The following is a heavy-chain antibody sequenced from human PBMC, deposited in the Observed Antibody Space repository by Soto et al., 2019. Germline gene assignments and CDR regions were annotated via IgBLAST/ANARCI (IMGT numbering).Heavy chain of an antibody. CDR2: IYYSGST. D-gene: IGHD2-8*01. CDR1: GGSISSSSYY. Sequence: SETLSLTCTVSGGSISSSSYYWGWIRQPPGKGLEWIGSIYYSGSTYYNPSLKSRVTISVDTSKNQFSLKLSSVTAADTAVYYCARHQGCTNGVCLNYYYYYGMDVWGQGTTVTVSS. V-gene: IGHV4-39*01. J-gene: IGHJ6*02. CDR3: ARHQGCTNGVCLNYYYYYGMDV.